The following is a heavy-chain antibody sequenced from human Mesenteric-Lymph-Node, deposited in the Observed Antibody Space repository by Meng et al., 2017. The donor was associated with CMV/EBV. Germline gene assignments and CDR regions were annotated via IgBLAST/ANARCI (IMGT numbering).Heavy chain of an antibody. Sequence: GGSLRLSCAASALSFSSYGMHWVRQAPGKGLEWVAFIRYDGSNKYYADSVKGRFTISRDNSKNTLYLQMNSLRAEDTAVYYCARDYYDSSGYFGYFWFDPWGQGTLVTVSS. J-gene: IGHJ5*02. D-gene: IGHD3-22*01. CDR2: IRYDGSNK. CDR3: ARDYYDSSGYFGYFWFDP. V-gene: IGHV3-30*02. CDR1: ALSFSSYG.